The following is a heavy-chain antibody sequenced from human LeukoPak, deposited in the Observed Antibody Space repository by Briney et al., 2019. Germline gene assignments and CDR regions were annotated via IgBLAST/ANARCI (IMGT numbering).Heavy chain of an antibody. J-gene: IGHJ4*02. CDR3: AKLAGYCSGGSCHKHFDY. V-gene: IGHV3-30*18. CDR1: GFTFSSYG. D-gene: IGHD2-15*01. Sequence: PGRSLTLSCAASGFTFSSYGMHWVRQAPGKGLEGVAVISEDGSNKYYVDSVKGLFTISRDNSKNTLYLQMNSLRAEDTAVYYCAKLAGYCSGGSCHKHFDYWGQGTLVTVSS. CDR2: ISEDGSNK.